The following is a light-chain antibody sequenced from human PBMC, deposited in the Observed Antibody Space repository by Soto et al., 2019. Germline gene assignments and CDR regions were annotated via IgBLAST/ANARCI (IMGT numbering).Light chain of an antibody. CDR2: NVS. CDR3: LPGTHWPPYT. CDR1: QSLAYIDGNTY. J-gene: IGKJ2*01. Sequence: DVMMTQSPLSLPVTLGQPASISCWSSQSLAYIDGNTYLNWFQQRPGQSPRRLIYNVSNRDSGVPDRVSGSGSGTDATMRISRVEAEDVGVHCCLPGTHWPPYTFGQGTKLEI. V-gene: IGKV2-30*01.